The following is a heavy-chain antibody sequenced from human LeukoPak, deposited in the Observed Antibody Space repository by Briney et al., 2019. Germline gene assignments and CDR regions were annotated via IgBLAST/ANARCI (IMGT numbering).Heavy chain of an antibody. Sequence: GASVKVSCKAPGGTFSSYAISWVRQAPGQVLEWMGGIIPIFGTANYAQKFQGRVTITADESTSTAYMELSSLRSEDTAVYYCARDSMVRGVIISNYYYYGMDVWGKGTTVTVSS. CDR1: GGTFSSYA. CDR3: ARDSMVRGVIISNYYYYGMDV. J-gene: IGHJ6*04. CDR2: IIPIFGTA. V-gene: IGHV1-69*13. D-gene: IGHD3-10*01.